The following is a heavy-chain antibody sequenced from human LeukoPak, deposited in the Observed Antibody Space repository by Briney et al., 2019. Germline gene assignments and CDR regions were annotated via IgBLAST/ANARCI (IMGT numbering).Heavy chain of an antibody. J-gene: IGHJ4*02. Sequence: PSETPSLTCTVSGGSISSYYWSWIWQPAGKGLEWIGRIYSSGSTNYNPSLKSRVTMPVDTSKNQFSLKLSSVTAADTAVYYCAGGVVAAPPVDYWGQGTLVSV. CDR2: IYSSGST. CDR1: GGSISSYY. V-gene: IGHV4-4*07. CDR3: AGGVVAAPPVDY. D-gene: IGHD2-15*01.